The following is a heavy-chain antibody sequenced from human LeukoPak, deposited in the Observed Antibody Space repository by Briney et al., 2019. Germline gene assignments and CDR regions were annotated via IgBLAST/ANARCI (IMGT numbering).Heavy chain of an antibody. CDR1: GFTFSGSA. Sequence: GGPLKLSCAASGFTFSGSAMHWVRQASGKGLEWVGRIRSKAYTYATAYAASVKGRFTISRDDSKNTAYLQMNSLNTEDTAVYYCITLGESSGWYPDYWGQGTLVTVSS. J-gene: IGHJ4*02. CDR2: IRSKAYTYAT. V-gene: IGHV3-73*01. D-gene: IGHD6-19*01. CDR3: ITLGESSGWYPDY.